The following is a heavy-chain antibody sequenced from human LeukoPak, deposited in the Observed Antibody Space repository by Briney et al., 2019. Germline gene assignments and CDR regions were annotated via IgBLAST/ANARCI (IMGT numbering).Heavy chain of an antibody. V-gene: IGHV3-7*01. D-gene: IGHD3-22*01. CDR3: ARADYDTSASTRKQIDY. J-gene: IGHJ4*02. CDR2: IKQDGSEK. CDR1: GFTFSSYW. Sequence: GGSLRLSCAASGFTFSSYWMSWVRQAPGKGLEWVANIKQDGSEKYYVDSVKGRFTISRDNAKNSLYLQMNSLRAEDTAVYYCARADYDTSASTRKQIDYWGQGTLVTVSS.